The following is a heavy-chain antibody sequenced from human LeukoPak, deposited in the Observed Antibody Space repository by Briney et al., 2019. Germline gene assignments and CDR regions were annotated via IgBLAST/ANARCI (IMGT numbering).Heavy chain of an antibody. CDR3: ARGLLEHKYSSGWQSWGDY. D-gene: IGHD6-19*01. Sequence: GASVKVSCKASGYTFTGYYMHWVRQAPGQGLEWMAWINPNSGGTNYAQKFQGRVTMTRDTSISTAYMELSRLRSEDTAVYYCARGLLEHKYSSGWQSWGDYWGQGTLVTVSS. J-gene: IGHJ4*02. CDR1: GYTFTGYY. CDR2: INPNSGGT. V-gene: IGHV1-2*02.